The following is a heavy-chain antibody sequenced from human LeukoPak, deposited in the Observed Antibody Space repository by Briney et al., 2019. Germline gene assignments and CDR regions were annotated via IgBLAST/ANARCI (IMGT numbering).Heavy chain of an antibody. V-gene: IGHV1-18*01. J-gene: IGHJ4*02. CDR2: ISAYNGNT. CDR1: GYTFTSYG. Sequence: ASVKVSCKAFGYTFTSYGISWVRQAPGQGLEWMGWISAYNGNTNYAQKLQGRVTMTTDTSTSTAYMELRSLRSDDTAVYYCARVRGGYYDSSGYSGYYFDYWGQGTLVTVPS. CDR3: ARVRGGYYDSSGYSGYYFDY. D-gene: IGHD3-22*01.